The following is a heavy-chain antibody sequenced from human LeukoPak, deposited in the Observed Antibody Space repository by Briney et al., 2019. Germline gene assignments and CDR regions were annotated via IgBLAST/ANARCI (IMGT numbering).Heavy chain of an antibody. CDR2: IIPIFGTA. Sequence: SVKVSCKASGGTFSSYAISWVRQAPGQGLEWMGRIIPIFGTANYAQKFQGRVTITTDESTSTAYMELSSLRSEVTAVYYCARLSAYNWNHANYFDYWGQGTLVTVSS. J-gene: IGHJ4*02. CDR1: GGTFSSYA. D-gene: IGHD1-14*01. CDR3: ARLSAYNWNHANYFDY. V-gene: IGHV1-69*05.